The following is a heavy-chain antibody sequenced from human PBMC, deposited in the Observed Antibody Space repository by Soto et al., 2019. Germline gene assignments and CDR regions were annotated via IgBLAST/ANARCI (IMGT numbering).Heavy chain of an antibody. D-gene: IGHD1-26*01. CDR3: ARRLTGGNYFWFDT. CDR1: GYSFTTYW. CDR2: IDPSDSYT. J-gene: IGHJ5*02. V-gene: IGHV5-10-1*03. Sequence: EVQLVQSGAEVKKPGESLRISCKGSGYSFTTYWITWLRQMPGKGLEWMGSIDPSDSYTKYSPSFQGHVTFSTDKSISTAYLQWSSLKASDTAMYYCARRLTGGNYFWFDTWGQGSQVTVSS.